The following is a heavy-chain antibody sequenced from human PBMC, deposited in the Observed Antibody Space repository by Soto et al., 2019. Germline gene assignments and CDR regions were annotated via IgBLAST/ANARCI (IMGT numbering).Heavy chain of an antibody. CDR3: AKVGSTGWYLNWLDT. J-gene: IGHJ5*02. CDR1: GFTFSDYG. CDR2: ISYEGSED. V-gene: IGHV3-30*18. D-gene: IGHD6-19*01. Sequence: QVQLVESGGGVVQPGKSLRLSCVGSGFTFSDYGIHWVRQAPGKGLEWVSVISYEGSEDLYDDSVKGRFTISRDNSKSTVFLQMNSLRPEDTGLYYCAKVGSTGWYLNWLDTWGQGTLVTVSS.